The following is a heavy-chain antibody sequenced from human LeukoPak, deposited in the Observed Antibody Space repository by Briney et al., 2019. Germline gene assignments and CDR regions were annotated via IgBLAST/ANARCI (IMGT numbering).Heavy chain of an antibody. CDR2: INPNSGGT. CDR3: AKQSKYYDFWSGYRNNCFDP. D-gene: IGHD3-3*01. J-gene: IGHJ5*02. Sequence: ASVKVSCKVSGYTFTGYYMHWVRQAPGQGLEWMGWINPNSGGTNYAQKFQGRVTMTRDTSISTAYMELSRLRSDDTAVYYCAKQSKYYDFWSGYRNNCFDPWGQGTLVTVSS. V-gene: IGHV1-2*02. CDR1: GYTFTGYY.